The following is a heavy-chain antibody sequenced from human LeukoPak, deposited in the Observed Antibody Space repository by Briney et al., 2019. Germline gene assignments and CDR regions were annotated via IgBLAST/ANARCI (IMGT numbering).Heavy chain of an antibody. CDR1: GGSISSSSYY. Sequence: PSETLSLTCTVSGGSISSSSYYWGWIRQPPGKGLEWIAKIYYSGCTYYNPSLKSRATISVDTSKNQFSLKLTSVTAADTAVYYCARHVHGSGNYYMDVWGKGTTVTVSS. J-gene: IGHJ6*03. V-gene: IGHV4-39*01. CDR3: ARHVHGSGNYYMDV. D-gene: IGHD3-10*01. CDR2: IYYSGCT.